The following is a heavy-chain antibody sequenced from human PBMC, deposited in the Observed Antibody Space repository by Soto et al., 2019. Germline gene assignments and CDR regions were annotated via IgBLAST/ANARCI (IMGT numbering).Heavy chain of an antibody. J-gene: IGHJ4*02. Sequence: SETLSLTCAVSGGSISSGGYSWSWIRQPPGKGLEWIGYIYHSGSTYYNPSLKSRVTISVDRSKNQFSLKLSSVTAADTAVYYCARGYYFDYWGQGTLVTVS. CDR2: IYHSGST. CDR3: ARGYYFDY. V-gene: IGHV4-30-2*01. CDR1: GGSISSGGYS.